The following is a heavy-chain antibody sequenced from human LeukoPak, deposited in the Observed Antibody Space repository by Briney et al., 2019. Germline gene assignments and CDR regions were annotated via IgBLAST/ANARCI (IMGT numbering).Heavy chain of an antibody. CDR1: GHTLTSFG. Sequence: ASVKLFCTASGHTLTSFGPSWARQAPGQALGWMGWISPYNGNTNYAQKLQGRVTMTTDTSTSTAYMELRSLRSDDTAVYFCARAIAVVDYWGQGTLVTVSS. V-gene: IGHV1-18*01. CDR2: ISPYNGNT. D-gene: IGHD6-19*01. J-gene: IGHJ4*02. CDR3: ARAIAVVDY.